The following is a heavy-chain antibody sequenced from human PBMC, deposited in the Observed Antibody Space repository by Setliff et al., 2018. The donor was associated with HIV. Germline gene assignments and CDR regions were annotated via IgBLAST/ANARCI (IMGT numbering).Heavy chain of an antibody. Sequence: SETLSLTCTVSGDSISSGRYYWGWIRQPPGKGLEWIGSVFYSGGSYYTPSLKSRVTISVDTSKNQFFLKLNSVTAADTAVYYCAKTIGRYFDIFDNWGQGTLVTVSS. V-gene: IGHV4-39*01. CDR2: VFYSGGS. D-gene: IGHD3-9*01. CDR3: AKTIGRYFDIFDN. J-gene: IGHJ4*02. CDR1: GDSISSGRYY.